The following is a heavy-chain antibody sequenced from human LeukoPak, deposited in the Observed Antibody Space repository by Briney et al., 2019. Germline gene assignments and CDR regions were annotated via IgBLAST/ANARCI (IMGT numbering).Heavy chain of an antibody. Sequence: SETLSLTCTVSGGSISSGDYYWSWIRQPPGKGLEWIGYIYYSGSTYYNPSLKSRVTISVDTSKNQFSLKLSSVTAADTAVYYCARQGAPWIQLCPTCAFDIWGQGTMVTVSS. V-gene: IGHV4-30-4*01. CDR3: ARQGAPWIQLCPTCAFDI. J-gene: IGHJ3*02. CDR2: IYYSGST. CDR1: GGSISSGDYY. D-gene: IGHD5-18*01.